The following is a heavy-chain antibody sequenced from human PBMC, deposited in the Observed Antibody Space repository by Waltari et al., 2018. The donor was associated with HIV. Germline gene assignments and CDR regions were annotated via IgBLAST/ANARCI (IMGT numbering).Heavy chain of an antibody. CDR1: DGSISNGSYY. Sequence: QVQLQESGPGLVKPSQTLSLTCDVSDGSISNGSYYWSWIRQPAGKGLEWIGRIYMSGSTNYNPSLRGRVTMSVDTSKNQFSLRLTSVTAADTGVYFCVGILITDTLYEYYFDYWGQGNLVTVSS. CDR3: VGILITDTLYEYYFDY. D-gene: IGHD3-16*01. V-gene: IGHV4-61*02. CDR2: IYMSGST. J-gene: IGHJ4*02.